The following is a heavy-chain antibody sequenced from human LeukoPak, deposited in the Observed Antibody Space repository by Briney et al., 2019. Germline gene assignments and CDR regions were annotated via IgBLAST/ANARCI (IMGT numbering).Heavy chain of an antibody. J-gene: IGHJ4*02. CDR3: ARDGPGITVADRFDY. Sequence: GGSLRLSCAVSGFTFRSYGMHWVRRAPGKGLEWVAVVSYDGSGIYYADSVKGRFTISRDNSDNTLYLQMNSLRPEDTAVYYCARDGPGITVADRFDYWGQGTLVTVSS. V-gene: IGHV3-30*04. D-gene: IGHD6-19*01. CDR2: VSYDGSGI. CDR1: GFTFRSYG.